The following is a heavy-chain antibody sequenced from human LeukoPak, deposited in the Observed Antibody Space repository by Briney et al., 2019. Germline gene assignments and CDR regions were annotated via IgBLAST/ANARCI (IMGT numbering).Heavy chain of an antibody. V-gene: IGHV3-23*01. J-gene: IGHJ4*02. CDR2: ISGSGGST. D-gene: IGHD3-3*01. Sequence: GGSLRLSCAASGFTFSSYAMSWVHQAPGKGLEWVSAISGSGGSTYYADSVKGRFTISRDNSKNTLYLQMNSLRAEDTAVYYCAAPGSGYYRDAWDYWGQGTLVTVSS. CDR1: GFTFSSYA. CDR3: AAPGSGYYRDAWDY.